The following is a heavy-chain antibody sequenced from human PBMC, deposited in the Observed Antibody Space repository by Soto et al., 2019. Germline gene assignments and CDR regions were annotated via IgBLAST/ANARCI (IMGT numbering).Heavy chain of an antibody. D-gene: IGHD1-26*01. CDR1: GFTFSTYW. CDR3: LRDDLGVGLAY. CDR2: TDSDGTFT. J-gene: IGHJ3*01. V-gene: IGHV3-74*01. Sequence: PGGSLRLSCVASGFTFSTYWMHWVRQTPGEGLVWVSHTDSDGTFTTYADSVKGRFTLSRDNAKSALYLQTNSVGAEDTGVYYCLRDDLGVGLAYGAQGTMVPVS.